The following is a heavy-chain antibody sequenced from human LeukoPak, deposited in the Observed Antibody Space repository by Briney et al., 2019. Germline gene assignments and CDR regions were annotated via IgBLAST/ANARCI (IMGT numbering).Heavy chain of an antibody. V-gene: IGHV1-69*01. CDR2: IIPIFGTA. CDR1: GGTFSSYA. Sequence: SVKVSCKASGGTFSSYAISWVRQAPGQRLEWMGGIIPIFGTANYAQKFQGRVTITADESTSTAYMELSSLRSEDTAVYYCARSDGDYYYMDVWGKGTTVTVSS. CDR3: ARSDGDYYYMDV. J-gene: IGHJ6*03. D-gene: IGHD3-16*01.